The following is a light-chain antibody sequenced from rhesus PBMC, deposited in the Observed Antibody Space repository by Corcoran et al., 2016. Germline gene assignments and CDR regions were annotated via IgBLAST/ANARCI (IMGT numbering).Light chain of an antibody. J-gene: IGKJ4*01. CDR2: SAS. CDR3: QHYYDNPLT. V-gene: IGKV1S12*01. CDR1: QNIYSN. Sequence: DIQMTQSPSALSASVGDRVTISCRASQNIYSNLAWYQQKTGKAPKLLIYSASMLQTGIPSRFSGSGSGTDFTLTISSLQPEESAAYYCQHYYDNPLTFGGGAKVELK.